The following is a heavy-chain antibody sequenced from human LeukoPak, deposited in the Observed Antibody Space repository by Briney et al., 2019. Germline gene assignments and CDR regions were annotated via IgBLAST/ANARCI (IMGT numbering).Heavy chain of an antibody. V-gene: IGHV4-4*07. D-gene: IGHD6-19*01. Sequence: SETLTLTCTVSGGSNSSYYWSWIRQPAGKGLEWIGRIYTSGSTNYNPSLKSRVTMSVDTSKNQFSLKLSSVTAADTALYYCARGTYSSGWSTFDYWGQGTLVTVSS. CDR3: ARGTYSSGWSTFDY. CDR2: IYTSGST. CDR1: GGSNSSYY. J-gene: IGHJ4*02.